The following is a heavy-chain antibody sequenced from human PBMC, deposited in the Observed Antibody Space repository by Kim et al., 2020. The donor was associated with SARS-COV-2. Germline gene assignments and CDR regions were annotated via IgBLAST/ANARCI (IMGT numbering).Heavy chain of an antibody. CDR1: GYTFTSYY. Sequence: ASVKVSCKASGYTFTSYYMHWVRQAPGQGLEWMGIINPSGGSTSYAQKFQGRVTMTRDTSTSTVYMELSSLRSEDTAVYYCAREISSVGSDAHYFDYWGQGTLVTVSS. CDR3: AREISSVGSDAHYFDY. D-gene: IGHD1-26*01. V-gene: IGHV1-46*01. J-gene: IGHJ4*02. CDR2: INPSGGST.